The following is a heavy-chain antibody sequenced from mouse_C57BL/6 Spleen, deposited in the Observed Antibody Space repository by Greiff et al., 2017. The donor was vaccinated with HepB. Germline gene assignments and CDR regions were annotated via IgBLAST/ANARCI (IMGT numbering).Heavy chain of an antibody. CDR3: ARGLLLAY. D-gene: IGHD2-10*01. V-gene: IGHV1-82*01. CDR1: GYAFSSSW. CDR2: IYPGDGDT. J-gene: IGHJ3*01. Sequence: QVQLQQSGPELVKPGASVKISCKASGYAFSSSWMNWVKQRPGKGLEWIGRIYPGDGDTNYNGKFKGKATLTADKSSSTAYMQLSSLTSEDSAVDFCARGLLLAYWGQGTLVTVSA.